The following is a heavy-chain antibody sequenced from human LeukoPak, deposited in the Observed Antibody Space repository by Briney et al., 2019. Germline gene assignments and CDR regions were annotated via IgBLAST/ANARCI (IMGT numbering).Heavy chain of an antibody. J-gene: IGHJ4*02. Sequence: GGSLRLSCAASGFTVSSNYMSWVRQAPGKGLEWVSVIYSGGSTYYAGSVKGRFTISRDNSKNTLYLQMNSLRAEDTAVYYCARELAAAVDYWGQGTLVTVSS. V-gene: IGHV3-66*01. D-gene: IGHD6-13*01. CDR2: IYSGGST. CDR3: ARELAAAVDY. CDR1: GFTVSSNY.